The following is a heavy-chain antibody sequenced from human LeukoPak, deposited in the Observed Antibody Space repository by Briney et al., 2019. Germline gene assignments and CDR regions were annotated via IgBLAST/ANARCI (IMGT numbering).Heavy chain of an antibody. CDR3: ARRGSSSWYLDY. D-gene: IGHD6-13*01. CDR1: GFTFDDYA. Sequence: GGSLRLSCAASGFTFDDYALHWVRQAPGKGLEWVSGISWNSAGIGYADSVKGRFTISRDNAKYSLYLQMNSLRADDTAFYYCARRGSSSWYLDYWGQGTLVTVSS. V-gene: IGHV3-9*01. J-gene: IGHJ4*02. CDR2: ISWNSAGI.